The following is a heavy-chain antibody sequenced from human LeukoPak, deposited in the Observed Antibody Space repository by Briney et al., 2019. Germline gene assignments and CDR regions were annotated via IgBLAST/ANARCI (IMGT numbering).Heavy chain of an antibody. D-gene: IGHD2-2*01. Sequence: QTGGSLRLSCAASGFTFSSHSMNWVRQAPGKGLEWVAIIYSGGSTNYAHSVKGRFVISRENSKNTVYLQMNSLRAGDTAVYYCARDCSSTTCQYFFDYWGQATLVTVSS. CDR3: ARDCSSTTCQYFFDY. CDR1: GFTFSSHS. CDR2: IYSGGST. J-gene: IGHJ4*02. V-gene: IGHV3-66*01.